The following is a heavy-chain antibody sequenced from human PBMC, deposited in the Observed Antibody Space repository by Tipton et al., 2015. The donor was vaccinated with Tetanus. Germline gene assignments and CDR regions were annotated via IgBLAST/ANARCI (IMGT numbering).Heavy chain of an antibody. D-gene: IGHD2-2*01. V-gene: IGHV4-39*01. J-gene: IGHJ5*02. CDR3: TRHVVEAVPRWFDP. CDR1: GGSISSSEYY. CDR2: VYYDGSA. Sequence: TLSLTCTVSGGSISSSEYYWGWIRQPPGEGLEWIASVYYDGSAYTNPSLKSRIAISIGTSGSQFSLKVHSVTAADTAFYYCTRHVVEAVPRWFDPWGQGTLVTVSS.